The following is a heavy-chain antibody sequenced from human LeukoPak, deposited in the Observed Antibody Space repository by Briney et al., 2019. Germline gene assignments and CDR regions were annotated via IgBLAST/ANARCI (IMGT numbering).Heavy chain of an antibody. J-gene: IGHJ4*02. V-gene: IGHV3-23*01. CDR3: ARGKNDYSNRYSFDY. Sequence: GGSLRLSCAASGFTFSSYAMTWVRQAPGKGLQWVSTISGSGGGTYYTDSVKGRFIISRDNSKNTLYLQMNSLRPEDTAVYYCARGKNDYSNRYSFDYWGQGTLVTVSS. CDR1: GFTFSSYA. D-gene: IGHD4-11*01. CDR2: ISGSGGGT.